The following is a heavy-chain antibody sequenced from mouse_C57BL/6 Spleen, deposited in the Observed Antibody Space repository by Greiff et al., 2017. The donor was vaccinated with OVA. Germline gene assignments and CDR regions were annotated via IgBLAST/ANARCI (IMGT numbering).Heavy chain of an antibody. D-gene: IGHD2-5*01. J-gene: IGHJ3*01. V-gene: IGHV1-4*01. CDR3: ARSYSNYEEVFAY. Sequence: VMLVESGADLARPGASVKMSCKASGYTFTSYTMHWVNQRPGQGLEWIGYINPSSGYTKYNQKFKDKATLTADKSSSTAYMQLSSLTSEDSAVYYCARSYSNYEEVFAYWGQGTLVTVSA. CDR1: GYTFTSYT. CDR2: INPSSGYT.